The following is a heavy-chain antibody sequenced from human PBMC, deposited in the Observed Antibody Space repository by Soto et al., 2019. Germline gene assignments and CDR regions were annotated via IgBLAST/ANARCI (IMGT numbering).Heavy chain of an antibody. CDR2: INPNSGGT. Sequence: VASVKVSCKASGYTFTGYYMHWVRQAPGQGLDWMGWINPNSGGTNYAQKFQGWVTMTRDTSISTAYMELSRLRSDDTAVYYCARMNRAPWYYGMDVWGQGTTVTVSS. CDR3: ARMNRAPWYYGMDV. V-gene: IGHV1-2*04. J-gene: IGHJ6*02. CDR1: GYTFTGYY.